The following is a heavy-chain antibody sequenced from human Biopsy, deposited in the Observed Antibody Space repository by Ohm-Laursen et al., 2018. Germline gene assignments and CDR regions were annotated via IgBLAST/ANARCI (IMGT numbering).Heavy chain of an antibody. CDR1: GESMGTYY. D-gene: IGHD3-9*01. CDR2: IYYSGTT. CDR3: VREPKTGTAEAWYFDL. V-gene: IGHV4-59*01. J-gene: IGHJ2*01. Sequence: SDTLSLTCTVSGESMGTYYWSWIRQPPGKVMEWIASIYYSGTTHKNPSLKSRVTISVDTSQGLLSLDLSSVAAADTAVYYCVREPKTGTAEAWYFDLWGRGSPVTDPS.